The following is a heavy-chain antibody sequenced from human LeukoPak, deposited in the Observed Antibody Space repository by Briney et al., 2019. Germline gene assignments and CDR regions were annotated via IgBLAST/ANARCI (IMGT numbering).Heavy chain of an antibody. CDR1: GFTFSSYG. D-gene: IGHD3-10*01. Sequence: GGTLRLSCAASGFTFSSYGMSWVRQAPGKGLEWVSAISGSGGSTYYADSVKGRFTISRDNSKNTLWLQMNSLRAEDTAVYYCAKEAVRGVIIKDVWGKGTTVTISS. J-gene: IGHJ6*04. CDR3: AKEAVRGVIIKDV. CDR2: ISGSGGST. V-gene: IGHV3-23*01.